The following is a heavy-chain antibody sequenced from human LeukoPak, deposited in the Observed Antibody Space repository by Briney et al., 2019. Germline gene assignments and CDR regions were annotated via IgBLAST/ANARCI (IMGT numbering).Heavy chain of an antibody. D-gene: IGHD1-7*01. CDR2: INPNSGGT. J-gene: IGHJ4*02. Sequence: ASVKVSCKASGYTFTGYYMHWVRQAPGQGLEGMGWINPNSGGTNYAQKFQGRVAMTRDTSISTAYMELSRLRSDDTAVYYCARSYNWNYYFDYWGQGTLVTVSS. V-gene: IGHV1-2*02. CDR1: GYTFTGYY. CDR3: ARSYNWNYYFDY.